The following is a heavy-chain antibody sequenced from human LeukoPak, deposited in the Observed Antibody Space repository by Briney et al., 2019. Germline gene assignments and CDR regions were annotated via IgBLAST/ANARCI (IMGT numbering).Heavy chain of an antibody. CDR1: GFNFSTYG. V-gene: IGHV3-23*01. CDR2: ISGSGVST. J-gene: IGHJ6*02. CDR3: ARVRPRVGYYYYGMDV. D-gene: IGHD3-10*01. Sequence: SWGSLELSCAASGFNFSTYGVGWGRQAPGKGLGLVSTISGSGVSTYYADSVKGRFAISRDSSKDTVYLQMNSLRAEDTAVYYCARVRPRVGYYYYGMDVWGQGTTVTVSS.